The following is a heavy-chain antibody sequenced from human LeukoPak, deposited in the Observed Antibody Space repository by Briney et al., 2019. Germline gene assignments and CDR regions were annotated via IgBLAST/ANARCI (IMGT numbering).Heavy chain of an antibody. CDR1: GGSFTGYY. D-gene: IGHD2-15*01. CDR2: VNHAGST. J-gene: IGHJ6*03. Sequence: PSETLSLTCTVYGGSFTGYYWSWIRQPPGKGLEWIGEVNHAGSTNYNPSLKSRVAISLAPSVAPSTNQFSLELTSLTAADTAIYYCARGVPGDCSGGACYSPAWGQYYYYYMDVWGRGTTVTVSS. V-gene: IGHV4-34*01. CDR3: ARGVPGDCSGGACYSPAWGQYYYYYMDV.